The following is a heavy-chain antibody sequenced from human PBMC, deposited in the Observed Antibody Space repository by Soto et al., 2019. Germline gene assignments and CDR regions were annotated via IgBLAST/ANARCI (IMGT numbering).Heavy chain of an antibody. D-gene: IGHD6-6*01. Sequence: PSETLSLTCAVYGGSFSGYYWSWIRQPPGKGLEWIGEINHSGSTNYNPSLKSRVTISVDTSKNQFSLKLSSVTAADTAVYYCARGSRPPYYYYYYGMDVWGQGTTVTVSS. CDR1: GGSFSGYY. CDR3: ARGSRPPYYYYYYGMDV. J-gene: IGHJ6*02. CDR2: INHSGST. V-gene: IGHV4-34*01.